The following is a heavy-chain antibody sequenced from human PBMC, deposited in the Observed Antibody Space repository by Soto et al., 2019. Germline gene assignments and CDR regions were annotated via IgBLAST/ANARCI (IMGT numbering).Heavy chain of an antibody. Sequence: GGSLRLSCGAFGFTFSNAWMSWVRQAPGKGLEWVGRIKSKTDGGTTDYAAPVKGRFTISRDDSKNALYLQMNSLKTEDTGVYYCTTDDPINRSWGQGXLVTVYS. CDR1: GFTFSNAW. CDR3: TTDDPINRS. V-gene: IGHV3-15*01. J-gene: IGHJ4*02. CDR2: IKSKTDGGTT.